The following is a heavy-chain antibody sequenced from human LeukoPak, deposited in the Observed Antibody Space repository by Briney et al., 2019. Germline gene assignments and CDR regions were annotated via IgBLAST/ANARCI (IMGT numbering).Heavy chain of an antibody. CDR1: GFTFSRYD. J-gene: IGHJ4*02. CDR3: ARVSSGGGESSYFDY. D-gene: IGHD3-16*01. CDR2: IDIAGDT. V-gene: IGHV3-13*01. Sequence: GGSLRLSCAASGFTFSRYDMHWVRQATGKRLEWVSAIDIAGDTYYPCSVKGRLTISRENAKNSLYLQMNSLRVGDTAVYYCARVSSGGGESSYFDYWGQGTLVTVSS.